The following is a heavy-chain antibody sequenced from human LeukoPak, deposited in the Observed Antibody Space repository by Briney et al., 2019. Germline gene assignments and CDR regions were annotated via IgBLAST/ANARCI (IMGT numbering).Heavy chain of an antibody. J-gene: IGHJ4*02. CDR3: ARSFVFDYFDS. V-gene: IGHV4-4*09. CDR1: GGSISSYY. D-gene: IGHD3-10*02. CDR2: IYTSGST. Sequence: SETLSLTCTVSGGSISSYYWSWIRQPPGKGLEWIGYIYTSGSTNYNPSLKSRVTISVDTSKNQFSLKLSSVTAADTAVYYCARSFVFDYFDSCGQGTLVTVSS.